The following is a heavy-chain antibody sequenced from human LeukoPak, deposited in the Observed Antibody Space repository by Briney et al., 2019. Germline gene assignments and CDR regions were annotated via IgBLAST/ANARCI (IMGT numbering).Heavy chain of an antibody. CDR3: ARVPYYDILTGYSGP. CDR1: GYTFTSYG. CDR2: ISAYNGNT. V-gene: IGHV1-18*01. J-gene: IGHJ5*02. D-gene: IGHD3-9*01. Sequence: ASVKVSCKASGYTFTSYGISWVRQAPGQGLEWMGWISAYNGNTNYAQKLQGRVTMTTGTSTSTAYMELRSLRSDDTAVYYCARVPYYDILTGYSGPWGQGTLVTVSS.